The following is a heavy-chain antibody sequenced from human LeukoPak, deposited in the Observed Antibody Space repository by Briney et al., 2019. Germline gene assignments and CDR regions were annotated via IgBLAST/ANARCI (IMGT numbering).Heavy chain of an antibody. J-gene: IGHJ4*02. V-gene: IGHV3-48*01. CDR3: ARGEQEMATMSIDY. Sequence: PGGSLGLSCEASGFSFSTYSMNWVRQAPGKGLDWVSYISSLGSTMYYADSVKGRFTISRDNAKNSLYLQMDGLRAKDTAVYYCARGEQEMATMSIDYWGQGTLVTVSS. D-gene: IGHD5-24*01. CDR1: GFSFSTYS. CDR2: ISSLGSTM.